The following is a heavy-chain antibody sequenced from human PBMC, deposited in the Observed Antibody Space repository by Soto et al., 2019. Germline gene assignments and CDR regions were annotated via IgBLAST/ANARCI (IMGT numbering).Heavy chain of an antibody. CDR1: GGYFSGYY. CDR3: ARTRVKGYCSGGSCYGNYYYYGMDV. CDR2: INQSGST. Sequence: SETLSLTCAVYGGYFSGYYWSWIRQPPGKGLEWIGEINQSGSTNYNPSLKSRVTISVDTSKNQFSLKLSSVTAADTAVYYCARTRVKGYCSGGSCYGNYYYYGMDVWGQGTTVTVSS. J-gene: IGHJ6*02. V-gene: IGHV4-34*01. D-gene: IGHD2-15*01.